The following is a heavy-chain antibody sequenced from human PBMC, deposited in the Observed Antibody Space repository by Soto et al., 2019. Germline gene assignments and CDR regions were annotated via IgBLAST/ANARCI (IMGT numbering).Heavy chain of an antibody. J-gene: IGHJ6*02. Sequence: QIQLMQSGAEVKKPGASVKVSCKASGYTFTSYGIHWVRQAPGQRLEWTGWINAGNGNTKYSEKFQGRVTITRDTPDSPAYLELSSLRSEDTAVYFCARDPNDSSAYYHHYYYGMDVWGQGTTVTVSS. CDR3: ARDPNDSSAYYHHYYYGMDV. V-gene: IGHV1-3*01. CDR2: INAGNGNT. D-gene: IGHD3-22*01. CDR1: GYTFTSYG.